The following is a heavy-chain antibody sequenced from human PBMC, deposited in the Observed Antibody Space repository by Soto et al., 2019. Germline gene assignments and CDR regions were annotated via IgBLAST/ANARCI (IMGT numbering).Heavy chain of an antibody. D-gene: IGHD4-17*01. Sequence: QITLKESGPTLVKPTQTLTLTCTFSGFSLSTSGVGVGWIRQPPGKALEWLALIYWDDDKRYSPSLKSRLTITKDTSKNQVGLTTTNMDPVDTATYYWAPSIPLYGDYVGGLDYRGQGTLVTVSS. J-gene: IGHJ4*02. CDR2: IYWDDDK. V-gene: IGHV2-5*02. CDR1: GFSLSTSGVG. CDR3: APSIPLYGDYVGGLDY.